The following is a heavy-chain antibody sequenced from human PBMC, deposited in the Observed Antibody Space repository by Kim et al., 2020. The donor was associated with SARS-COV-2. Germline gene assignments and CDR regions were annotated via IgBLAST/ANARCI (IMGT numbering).Heavy chain of an antibody. D-gene: IGHD1-1*01. CDR1: GFTVSSNY. CDR3: ARSNYRNYYYYGMDV. CDR2: IYSGGST. Sequence: GGSLRLSCAASGFTVSSNYMSWVRQAPGKGLEWVSVIYSGGSTYYADCVKGRFTTSRDNSKNTLYLQMNSLRAEDTAVYYCARSNYRNYYYYGMDVWGHGTTVTVS. J-gene: IGHJ6*02. V-gene: IGHV3-66*02.